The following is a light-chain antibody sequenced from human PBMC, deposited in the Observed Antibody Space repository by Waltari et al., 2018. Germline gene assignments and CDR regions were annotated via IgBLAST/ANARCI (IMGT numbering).Light chain of an antibody. V-gene: IGKV3-15*01. CDR3: QQYHNWPPRT. J-gene: IGKJ1*01. Sequence: IEMTQSPATLSVSPGGRVTLSCRASESISRNLAWYQQKPGQVPRLLFYGASTRATGVPARFSGSGSGTEFTLTISSLQSEDSAVYYCQQYHNWPPRTFGQGTKVEIK. CDR1: ESISRN. CDR2: GAS.